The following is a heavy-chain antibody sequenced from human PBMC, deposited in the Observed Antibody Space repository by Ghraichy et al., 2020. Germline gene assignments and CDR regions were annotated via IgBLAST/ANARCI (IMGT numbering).Heavy chain of an antibody. CDR1: GFSFRNYW. D-gene: IGHD3-22*01. CDR2: ISLDGSIT. Sequence: GESLRLSCAASGFSFRNYWMHWVRQAPGKGLLWVSRISLDGSITTYADSVKGRFTISRDNAKNTLYLQMNSLRAEDTAVYYCARTPAYYYDTWGQGTLVTVSS. V-gene: IGHV3-74*01. CDR3: ARTPAYYYDT. J-gene: IGHJ4*02.